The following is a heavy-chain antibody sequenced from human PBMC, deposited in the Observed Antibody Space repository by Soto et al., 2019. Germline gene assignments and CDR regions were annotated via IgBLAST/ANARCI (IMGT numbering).Heavy chain of an antibody. V-gene: IGHV4-59*12. CDR1: GSSMTSYY. J-gene: IGHJ4*02. CDR2: IYYTGNT. Sequence: PSETLSLTCTVSGSSMTSYYWSWIRQPPGKGLEWIGFIYYTGNTKYNPSLKSRVTISVDTSKNLFSLKLKSVTAADTAVYYCARDNGYSYGYTLDHWGQGTLVTVSS. CDR3: ARDNGYSYGYTLDH. D-gene: IGHD5-18*01.